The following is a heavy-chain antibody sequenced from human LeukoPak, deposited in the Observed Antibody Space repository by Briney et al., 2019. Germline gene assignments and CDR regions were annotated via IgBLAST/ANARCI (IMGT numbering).Heavy chain of an antibody. V-gene: IGHV1-2*02. Sequence: AASVKVFCKASGYTFTGYYMHWVRQAPGQGLEWMGWINPNSGGTNYAQKFQGRVTMTRDTSISTAYMELSRLRSDDTAVYYCARDLIAVAGIGWFDPWGQGTLVTVSS. CDR2: INPNSGGT. CDR3: ARDLIAVAGIGWFDP. CDR1: GYTFTGYY. D-gene: IGHD6-19*01. J-gene: IGHJ5*02.